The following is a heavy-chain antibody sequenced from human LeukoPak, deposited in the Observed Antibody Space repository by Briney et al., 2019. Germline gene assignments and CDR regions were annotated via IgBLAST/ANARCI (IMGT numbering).Heavy chain of an antibody. CDR3: AKGGRGNGEVY. D-gene: IGHD2-8*01. CDR1: GFTFSSYW. CDR2: IKQDGSEK. V-gene: IGHV3-7*01. J-gene: IGHJ4*02. Sequence: QPGVPLRLSCAVSGFTFSSYWMNWVRQAPGKGLEWVANIKQDGSEKNYVDSVKGRFTSSRDNAKSSLFLQMNDLRAEDTAVYYCAKGGRGNGEVYWGQGTLVTVSS.